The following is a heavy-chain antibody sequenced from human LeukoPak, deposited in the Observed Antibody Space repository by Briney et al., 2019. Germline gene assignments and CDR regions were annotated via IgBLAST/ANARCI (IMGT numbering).Heavy chain of an antibody. CDR2: IKQDGSEK. CDR1: RFTFSDYY. Sequence: GGSLRLSCAASRFTFSDYYMTWVRQAPGRGLEWVANIKQDGSEKYYVDSVKGRFTISRDNAKNSLYLQMNSLRAEDTAVYYCARASTQPGYYESDYYYMDVWGKGTTVTVSS. V-gene: IGHV3-7*01. D-gene: IGHD3-22*01. J-gene: IGHJ6*03. CDR3: ARASTQPGYYESDYYYMDV.